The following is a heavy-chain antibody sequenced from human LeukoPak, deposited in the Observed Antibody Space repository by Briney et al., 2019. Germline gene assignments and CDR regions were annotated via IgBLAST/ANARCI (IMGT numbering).Heavy chain of an antibody. CDR1: EFTFSDYY. D-gene: IGHD4-11*01. CDR2: ISSSGSTI. J-gene: IGHJ4*02. Sequence: PGGSLRLSCAASEFTFSDYYMSWIRQAPGKGLEWVSYISSSGSTIYYADSVKGRFTISRDNSKNTLYLQMNSLRAEDTAVYYCARVDSNNLGYFDYWGQGTLVTVSS. V-gene: IGHV3-11*04. CDR3: ARVDSNNLGYFDY.